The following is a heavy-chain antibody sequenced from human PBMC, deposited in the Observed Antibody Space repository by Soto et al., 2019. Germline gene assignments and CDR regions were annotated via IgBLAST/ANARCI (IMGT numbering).Heavy chain of an antibody. V-gene: IGHV4-59*01. Sequence: SETLSLTCTVSGGSISSYYWSWIRQPPGKGLEWIGYIYYSGSTNYNPSLKSRVTISVDTSKNQFSLKLSSVTAADTAVYYCARAWGIAATYLDYWGQGTPVTVSS. J-gene: IGHJ4*02. CDR3: ARAWGIAATYLDY. CDR2: IYYSGST. D-gene: IGHD6-25*01. CDR1: GGSISSYY.